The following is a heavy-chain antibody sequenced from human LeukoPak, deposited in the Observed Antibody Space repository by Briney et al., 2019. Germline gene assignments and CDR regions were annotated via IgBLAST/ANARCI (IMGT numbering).Heavy chain of an antibody. CDR2: IKQDGSEK. V-gene: IGHV3-7*03. CDR1: GFTFSSYW. CDR3: ARPRGSGWYPDWFDP. D-gene: IGHD6-19*01. Sequence: GGSLRLSCAASGFTFSSYWMSWVRQAPRKGLEWVANIKQDGSEKYYVDSVKGRFTISRDNAKNSLYLQMNSLRAEDTAVYYCARPRGSGWYPDWFDPWGQGTLVTVSS. J-gene: IGHJ5*02.